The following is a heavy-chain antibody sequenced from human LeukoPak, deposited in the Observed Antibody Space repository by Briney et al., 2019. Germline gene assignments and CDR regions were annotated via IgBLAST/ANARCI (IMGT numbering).Heavy chain of an antibody. CDR3: ARGVDSSGCYVRLDY. J-gene: IGHJ4*02. V-gene: IGHV4-4*07. Sequence: SSETLSLTCTVSGGSISSYYWSWIRQPAGKGLEWIGRIYTSGSTNYNPSLKSRVTMSVDTSKNQFSLKLSSVTAADTAVYYCARGVDSSGCYVRLDYWGQGTLVTVSS. CDR1: GGSISSYY. CDR2: IYTSGST. D-gene: IGHD6-19*01.